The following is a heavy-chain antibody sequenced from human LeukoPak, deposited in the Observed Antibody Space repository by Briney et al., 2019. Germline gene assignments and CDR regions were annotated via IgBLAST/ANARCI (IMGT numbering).Heavy chain of an antibody. J-gene: IGHJ6*02. V-gene: IGHV1-69*13. CDR2: IIPIFSTA. CDR1: GGTLNGYS. Sequence: SVKVSCKASGGTLNGYSITWVRQAPGQGLEWMGGIIPIFSTANYAQKFQGRVTITADESTNTAYMELSSLTSDDTAVYYCARGNSRWSTPTSSYYYRMDVWGQGTTVAVSS. CDR3: ARGNSRWSTPTSSYYYRMDV. D-gene: IGHD4-23*01.